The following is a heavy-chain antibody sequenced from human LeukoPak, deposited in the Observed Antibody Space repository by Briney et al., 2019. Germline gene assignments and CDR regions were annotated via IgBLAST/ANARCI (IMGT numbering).Heavy chain of an antibody. V-gene: IGHV4-39*07. CDR3: ARVDDYGDYPHDY. CDR1: GGSISSSSYY. CDR2: INHSGST. D-gene: IGHD4-17*01. J-gene: IGHJ4*02. Sequence: SETLSLTCTVSGGSISSSSYYWGWIRQPPGKGLEWIGEINHSGSTNYNPSLKSRVTISVDTSKNQFSLKLSSVTAADTAVYYCARVDDYGDYPHDYWGQGTLVTVSS.